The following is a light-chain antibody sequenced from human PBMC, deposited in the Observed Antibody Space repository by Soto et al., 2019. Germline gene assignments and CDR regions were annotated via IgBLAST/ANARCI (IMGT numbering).Light chain of an antibody. CDR1: QSLSHRNGKTY. CDR2: LGS. Sequence: EIDMTQSPLSLPVTPGEPASIYCRSSQSLSHRNGKTYLDWYLQKPGQSPHLLIYLGSNRASGVPDRFTGSGSGTDFTLKISRVEAEDVGVYYCMQALQSPRTFGQGTKLEIK. CDR3: MQALQSPRT. V-gene: IGKV2-28*01. J-gene: IGKJ2*01.